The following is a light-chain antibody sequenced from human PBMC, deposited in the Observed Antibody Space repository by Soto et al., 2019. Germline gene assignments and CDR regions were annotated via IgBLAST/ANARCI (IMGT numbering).Light chain of an antibody. J-gene: IGLJ3*02. CDR1: SSNIGRNS. Sequence: QSVLTQPPSASGTPGQRVTISCSGSSSNIGRNSVNWYQHLPGTAPKLLIYSYNQRPSGVPDRFSGSRSDTSASLAISGLQSEDEAEYYCTSWDDNLSGHVFGGGTKSPS. V-gene: IGLV1-44*01. CDR3: TSWDDNLSGHV. CDR2: SYN.